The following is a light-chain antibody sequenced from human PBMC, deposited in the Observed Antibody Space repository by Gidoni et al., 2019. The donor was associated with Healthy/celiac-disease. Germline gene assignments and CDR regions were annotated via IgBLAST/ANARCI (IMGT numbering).Light chain of an antibody. CDR1: QGISSY. V-gene: IGKV1-9*01. J-gene: IGKJ4*01. CDR3: QQLET. CDR2: AAS. Sequence: DIQLTQSPSFLSASVGDRVTITCWASQGISSYLAWYQQKPGKAPKLLIYAASTLQSGVPSRFSGSGSGTEFTLTISSLQPEDFATYYCQQLETFGGGTKVEIK.